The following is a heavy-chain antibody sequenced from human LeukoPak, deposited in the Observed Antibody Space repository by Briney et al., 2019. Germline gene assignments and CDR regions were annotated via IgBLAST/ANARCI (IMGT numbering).Heavy chain of an antibody. CDR3: ARGDDYGDYWNGMDV. J-gene: IGHJ6*02. CDR2: IYHSGST. V-gene: IGHV4-4*02. Sequence: SGTLSLTCAVSGGSISSSNWWSWVRPPPGKGLGWIEEIYHSGSTNYNPSLKSRVTISVDKSKDQFSLKLSSVTAADTAVYYCARGDDYGDYWNGMDVWGQGTTVTVSS. CDR1: GGSISSSNW. D-gene: IGHD4-17*01.